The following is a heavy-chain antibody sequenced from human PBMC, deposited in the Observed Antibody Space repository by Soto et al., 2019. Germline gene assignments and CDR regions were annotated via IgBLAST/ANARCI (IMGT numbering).Heavy chain of an antibody. V-gene: IGHV4-59*01. CDR1: GDSIRSYY. D-gene: IGHD3-10*01. Sequence: PSETLSLTCTVSGDSIRSYYWTWIRQPPGKGLEWIGYIYYSGSTNYNPSLKSRVTISIDTSKNQFSLKLSSVTAADTAVYYFARGLRIGGVIITYSWFDPWGQGILVTVSS. CDR3: ARGLRIGGVIITYSWFDP. J-gene: IGHJ5*02. CDR2: IYYSGST.